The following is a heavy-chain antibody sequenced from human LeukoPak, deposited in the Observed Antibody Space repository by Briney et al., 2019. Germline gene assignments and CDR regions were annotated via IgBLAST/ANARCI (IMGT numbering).Heavy chain of an antibody. J-gene: IGHJ3*02. V-gene: IGHV1-18*01. D-gene: IGHD2-15*01. CDR3: ARQRWFPAFDI. CDR1: VYTFTSYG. Sequence: ASVNVSCKPSVYTFTSYGISWVGQAPGQGLEWMGWISAYNGNTNYAQKLQGRVTMTTDTSTSTAYMELRSLRSDDTAVYYCARQRWFPAFDIWGQGTMVTVSS. CDR2: ISAYNGNT.